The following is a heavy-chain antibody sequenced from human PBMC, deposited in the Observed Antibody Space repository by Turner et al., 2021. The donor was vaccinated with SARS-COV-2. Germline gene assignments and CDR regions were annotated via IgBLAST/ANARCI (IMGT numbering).Heavy chain of an antibody. Sequence: QVQLQQWGAGLLKPSETLSLTCAVYGGSFSDFYWSWIRQPPGKGLEWIGEINHSGSTNYNPSLKSRVTISVDTSKNQFSLKLSSVTAADTAVYYCARGNIRNGDYAGDYYYYGMDVWGQGTTVTVSS. D-gene: IGHD4-17*01. CDR1: GGSFSDFY. J-gene: IGHJ6*02. CDR3: ARGNIRNGDYAGDYYYYGMDV. V-gene: IGHV4-34*01. CDR2: INHSGST.